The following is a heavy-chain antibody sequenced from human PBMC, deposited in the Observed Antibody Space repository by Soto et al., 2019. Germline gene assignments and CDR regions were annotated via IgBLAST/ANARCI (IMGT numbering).Heavy chain of an antibody. D-gene: IGHD1-26*01. V-gene: IGHV3-74*03. CDR1: GFTFSSYW. Sequence: EVQLVESGGGLVQPGGSLRLSCAASGFTFSSYWMHWVRQVPGKGLVWVSHIDSDGNSKTYADSVKGRFTISRDNAKNTVYLQMNRLRAEETAVYYCVRDDVGVGIDYWGLGTLVTVSS. J-gene: IGHJ4*02. CDR2: IDSDGNSK. CDR3: VRDDVGVGIDY.